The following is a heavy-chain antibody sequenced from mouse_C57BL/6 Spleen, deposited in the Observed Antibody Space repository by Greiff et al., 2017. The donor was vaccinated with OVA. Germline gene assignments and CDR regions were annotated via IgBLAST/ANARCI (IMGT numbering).Heavy chain of an antibody. V-gene: IGHV1-18*01. CDR2: INPNNGGT. CDR1: GYTFTDYN. CDR3: ARHYYYGSSFAY. Sequence: VQLQQSGPELVKPGASVKIPCKASGYTFTDYNMDWVKQSHGKSLEWIGDINPNNGGTIYNQKFKGKATLTVDKSSSTAYMELRSLTSEDTAVYYCARHYYYGSSFAYWGQGTLVTVSA. D-gene: IGHD1-1*01. J-gene: IGHJ3*01.